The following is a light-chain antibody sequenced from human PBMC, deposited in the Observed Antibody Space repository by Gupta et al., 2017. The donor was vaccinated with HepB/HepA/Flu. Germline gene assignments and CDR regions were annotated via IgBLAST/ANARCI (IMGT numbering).Light chain of an antibody. J-gene: IGLJ1*01. CDR2: DVI. CDR3: SSYTSSYTLV. CDR1: SSDVGAYNY. V-gene: IGLV2-14*01. Sequence: QSALTQPASVSGSPGQSITIPCPGTSSDVGAYNYVSWYQQHPGKAPTLMIYDVINRPSGVSNRFSGSKSGNTASLTISGLQAEDEADYYCSSYTSSYTLVFGTGTKVTVL.